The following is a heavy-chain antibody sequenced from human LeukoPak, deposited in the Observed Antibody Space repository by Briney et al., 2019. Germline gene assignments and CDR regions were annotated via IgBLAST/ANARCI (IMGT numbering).Heavy chain of an antibody. Sequence: SQTLSLTCAISGDSVSSNSAAWSWIRQSPSRGLEWLGRTYYRSMWYHDYAISVKSRITINPDTSKNQFSLQLNSVTPEDTAVYYCARDDDSRDDAFDIWGQGTMVTVSS. D-gene: IGHD3-22*01. J-gene: IGHJ3*02. CDR1: GDSVSSNSAA. V-gene: IGHV6-1*01. CDR3: ARDDDSRDDAFDI. CDR2: TYYRSMWYH.